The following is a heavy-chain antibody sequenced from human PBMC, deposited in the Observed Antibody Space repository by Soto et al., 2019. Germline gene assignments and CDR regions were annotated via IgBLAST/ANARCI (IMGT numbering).Heavy chain of an antibody. CDR3: ARDFSGYCSCGSCPPGYFDY. J-gene: IGHJ4*02. Sequence: PGGSLRLSCAAPGFTFSSYWMSWVRQAPGKGLEWVANIKQDGSEKYYVDSVKGRFTISRDNAKNSLYLQMNSLRAEDTAVYYCARDFSGYCSCGSCPPGYFDYWGQGTLVTVSS. V-gene: IGHV3-7*01. CDR2: IKQDGSEK. CDR1: GFTFSSYW. D-gene: IGHD2-15*01.